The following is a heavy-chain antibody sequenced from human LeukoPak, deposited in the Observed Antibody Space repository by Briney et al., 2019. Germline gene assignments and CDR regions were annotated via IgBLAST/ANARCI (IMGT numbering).Heavy chain of an antibody. D-gene: IGHD3-9*01. CDR1: GGIFRSYG. CDR2: IIPIFGTA. V-gene: IGHV1-69*05. J-gene: IGHJ5*02. Sequence: ASVKVSCKASGGIFRSYGISWVRQAPGQGLEWMGRIIPIFGTADYAQKFQGRVTITTDESTSTAYMELSSLRSEDTAVYYCARVTYDILTGYYDNWFDPWGQGTLVTVSS. CDR3: ARVTYDILTGYYDNWFDP.